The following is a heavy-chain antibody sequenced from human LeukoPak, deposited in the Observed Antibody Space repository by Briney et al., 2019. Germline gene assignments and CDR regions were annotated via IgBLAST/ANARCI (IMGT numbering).Heavy chain of an antibody. CDR3: ARPGVYDSSGYYYPDAFDI. D-gene: IGHD3-22*01. CDR1: GGSISSYY. J-gene: IGHJ3*02. CDR2: IYYIGST. Sequence: SETLSLTCTVSGGSISSYYWSWIRQPPGKGLEWIGYIYYIGSTNYNPSLKSRVTISVDTSKNQFSLKLSSVTAADTAVYYCARPGVYDSSGYYYPDAFDIWGQGTMVTVSS. V-gene: IGHV4-59*08.